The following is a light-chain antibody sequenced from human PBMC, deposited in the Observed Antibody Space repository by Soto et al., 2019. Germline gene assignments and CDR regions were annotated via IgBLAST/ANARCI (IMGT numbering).Light chain of an antibody. CDR3: SSYTSSSTLYV. J-gene: IGLJ1*01. CDR1: SSDVGGYNH. CDR2: DVS. V-gene: IGLV2-14*01. Sequence: QSVLTQPVSVSGSPGQSITISCTGTSSDVGGYNHVSWYQQHPGKAPKLMIYDVSNRPSGVSNRFSGSKSGNTASLTISGLRAEDEADYYCSSYTSSSTLYVFGTGTKVTVL.